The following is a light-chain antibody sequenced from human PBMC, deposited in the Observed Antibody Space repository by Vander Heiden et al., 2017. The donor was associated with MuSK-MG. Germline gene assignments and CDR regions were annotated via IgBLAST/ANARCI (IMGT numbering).Light chain of an antibody. J-gene: IGKJ4*01. CDR2: AAS. CDR1: QGISNY. CDR3: QKYDSAPLT. Sequence: DIQMTQCPSSLAASVGARVTVTCRARQGISNYLAWYQQKPGIAPNLLIYAASTLQSGVPSRFSGSGSGTAFTLTISSLQPEDVATYYCQKYDSAPLTFGGGTKVELK. V-gene: IGKV1-27*01.